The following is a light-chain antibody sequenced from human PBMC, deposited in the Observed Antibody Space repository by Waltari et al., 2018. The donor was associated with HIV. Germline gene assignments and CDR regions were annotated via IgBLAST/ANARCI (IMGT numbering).Light chain of an antibody. CDR3: AAWDDSLSGFYV. CDR1: SFTNGSTF. V-gene: IGLV1-47*01. Sequence: QSVLTQPPSASGTPGQRLTIRCSGRSFTNGSTFVYWYQQLPGAAPKLLIYRNNQRPSGVPDRFSGSKSGTSASLAISGLRSEDEADYYCAAWDDSLSGFYVVGTGTKVTVL. J-gene: IGLJ1*01. CDR2: RNN.